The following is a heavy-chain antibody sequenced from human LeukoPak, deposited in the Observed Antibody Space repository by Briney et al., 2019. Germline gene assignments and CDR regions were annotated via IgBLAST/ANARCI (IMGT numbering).Heavy chain of an antibody. V-gene: IGHV3-9*01. CDR2: ISWNGGSI. J-gene: IGHJ4*02. CDR1: GFNFDDYA. Sequence: PGRSLRLSCTASGFNFDDYAMHWVRQAPGKGLEWVSGISWNGGSIGYADSVKGRFTISRDNAKNSLFLQMNSLRAEDTALYYCAKAYCSGGSRSGKYYFDYWGQGTLVTVSS. D-gene: IGHD2-15*01. CDR3: AKAYCSGGSRSGKYYFDY.